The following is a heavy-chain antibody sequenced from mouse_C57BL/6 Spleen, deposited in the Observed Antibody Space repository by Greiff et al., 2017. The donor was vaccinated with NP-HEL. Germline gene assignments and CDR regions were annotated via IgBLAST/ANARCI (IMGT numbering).Heavy chain of an antibody. D-gene: IGHD1-1*01. CDR1: GYTFTEYT. CDR3: ARHEDKGLITTVVAGFDY. CDR2: FYPGSGSI. Sequence: QVQLQQSGAELVKPGASVKLSCKASGYTFTEYTIYWVKQRSGQGLEWIGWFYPGSGSIKYNEKFKDKATLTADKSSSTVYMELSRLTSEDSAVYFCARHEDKGLITTVVAGFDYWGQGTTLTVSS. J-gene: IGHJ2*01. V-gene: IGHV1-62-2*01.